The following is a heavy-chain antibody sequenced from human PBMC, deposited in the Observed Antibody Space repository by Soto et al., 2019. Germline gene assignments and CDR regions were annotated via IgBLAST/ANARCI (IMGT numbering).Heavy chain of an antibody. CDR2: IYWDDDK. D-gene: IGHD3-10*01. V-gene: IGHV2-5*02. CDR1: GFSLSTSGVG. Sequence: QITLKESGPTLVKPTQTLTLTCTFSGFSLSTSGVGVGWIRQPPGKALEWLALIYWDDDKRYSPSLKSRLTITKDTSKNQVVLTMTNMDPVDTATYYCAHIRYYYGSGSHQGFDYWGRGTLVTVSS. J-gene: IGHJ4*02. CDR3: AHIRYYYGSGSHQGFDY.